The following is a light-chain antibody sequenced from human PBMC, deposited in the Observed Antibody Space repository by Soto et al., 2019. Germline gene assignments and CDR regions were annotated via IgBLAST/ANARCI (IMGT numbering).Light chain of an antibody. Sequence: EIVLTQSPGTLSLSPGERATLSCRASQSVSSSYLAWYQQKPGQAPRLLIYNAFNRATGIPDRFSGSGSGTDFTLTISRLEPDDFAGYYCQQYGSSPGTFGGGTKVDIK. CDR3: QQYGSSPGT. CDR2: NAF. V-gene: IGKV3-20*01. CDR1: QSVSSSY. J-gene: IGKJ4*01.